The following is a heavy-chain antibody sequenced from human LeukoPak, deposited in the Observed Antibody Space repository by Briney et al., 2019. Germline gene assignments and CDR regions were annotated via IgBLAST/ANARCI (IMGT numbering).Heavy chain of an antibody. J-gene: IGHJ5*02. CDR1: GGSISSYY. V-gene: IGHV4-59*12. CDR2: IYYSGST. CDR3: ARATIGYCSSTSCYKIGWFDP. D-gene: IGHD2-2*02. Sequence: SETLSLTCTVSGGSISSYYWSWIRQPPGKGLEWIGYIYYSGSTYYNPSLKSRVTISVDTSKNQFSLKLSSVTAADTAVYYCARATIGYCSSTSCYKIGWFDPWGQGTLVTVSS.